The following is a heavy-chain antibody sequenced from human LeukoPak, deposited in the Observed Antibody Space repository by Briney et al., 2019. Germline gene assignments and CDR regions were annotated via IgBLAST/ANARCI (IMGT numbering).Heavy chain of an antibody. CDR3: TTIRGYCGGDCYCY. Sequence: GGSLRLSCAASGFTFSNAWMSWVRQAPGKGLEWVGRIKSKIDGGTTDFAAPVKGRFTISRDDSKNTPYLQMNSLETEDTAVYYCTTIRGYCGGDCYCYWGQGTLVTVSS. V-gene: IGHV3-15*01. J-gene: IGHJ4*02. D-gene: IGHD2-21*02. CDR2: IKSKIDGGTT. CDR1: GFTFSNAW.